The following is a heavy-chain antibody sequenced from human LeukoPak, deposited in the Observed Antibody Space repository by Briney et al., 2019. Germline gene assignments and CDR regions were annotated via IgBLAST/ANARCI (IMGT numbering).Heavy chain of an antibody. J-gene: IGHJ4*02. CDR3: ARRGNSSSCGGFGY. D-gene: IGHD6-6*01. CDR1: GDSIISSFHY. V-gene: IGHV4-39*01. CDR2: IFYSGAP. Sequence: ETLSLTCSHSGDSIISSFHYWSSIRHPPRNGREYNVIIFYSGAPYYHPPLKTRPTIPVDTSNTQFSVELRSVTAADTAVYYCARRGNSSSCGGFGYWGQGTLVTVSS.